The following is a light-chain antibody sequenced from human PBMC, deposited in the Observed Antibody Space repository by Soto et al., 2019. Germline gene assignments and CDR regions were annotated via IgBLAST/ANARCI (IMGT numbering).Light chain of an antibody. V-gene: IGKV3-20*01. CDR1: QSVPRSY. J-gene: IGKJ5*01. CDR3: QQYGSSPPIT. Sequence: EIVLTQSPGTLSLSPGERATLSCRASQSVPRSYLAWYQQKPGQAPRLLIYGTSSRATGIPDRFSGSGSGTDFTLTISRLEPEDFAMYYCQQYGSSPPITFGQGTRLE. CDR2: GTS.